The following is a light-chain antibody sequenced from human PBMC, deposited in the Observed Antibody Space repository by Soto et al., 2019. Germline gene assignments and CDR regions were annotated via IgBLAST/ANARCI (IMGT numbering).Light chain of an antibody. CDR2: GAS. Sequence: EIVMTQSPATLSVSPGERATLSCRASQSVSSNLAWYQQKPGQAPRLLIYGASTRATGIPARFSGSGSGTDFTLTISSLQPEDFATYYCQQSYSTQYTFGQGTKLEIK. CDR1: QSVSSN. CDR3: QQSYSTQYT. J-gene: IGKJ2*01. V-gene: IGKV3-15*01.